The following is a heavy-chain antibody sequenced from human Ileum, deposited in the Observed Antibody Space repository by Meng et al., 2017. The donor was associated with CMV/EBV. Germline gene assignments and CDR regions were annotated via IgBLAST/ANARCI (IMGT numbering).Heavy chain of an antibody. D-gene: IGHD3-10*01. J-gene: IGHJ5*02. CDR3: ARRVREVRERSWENWLTP. CDR1: GGSISTYC. V-gene: IGHV4-4*07. CDR2: ICGTGTI. Sequence: VHLQDSGPGLVMPSETLSLICTVSGGSISTYCWNWIRQSAGKRLEWLGCICGTGTIQYNPSFKSRLTLSLDTSKSQFSLRLTSVTAADTAVYFCARRVREVRERSWENWLTPWGQGILVTVSS.